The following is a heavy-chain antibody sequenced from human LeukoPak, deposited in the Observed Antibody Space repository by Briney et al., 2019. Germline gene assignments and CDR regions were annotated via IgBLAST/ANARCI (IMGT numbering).Heavy chain of an antibody. CDR2: ISRSGGST. D-gene: IGHD3-22*01. Sequence: GGSLRLSCAASGFTFSSYAMSWVRQAPGKGLEWVSSISRSGGSTYYADSVKGRFTISRDNSKNTLYLQMNSLRAEDTAVYYCAKPYYYDSSGLRTLDNWGQGTLVTVSS. CDR3: AKPYYYDSSGLRTLDN. J-gene: IGHJ4*02. V-gene: IGHV3-23*01. CDR1: GFTFSSYA.